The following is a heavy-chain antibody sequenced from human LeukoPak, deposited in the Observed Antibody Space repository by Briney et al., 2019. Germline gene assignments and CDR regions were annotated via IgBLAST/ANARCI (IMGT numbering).Heavy chain of an antibody. J-gene: IGHJ4*02. Sequence: GRSLRLSCAASGFTFSSYGMHWVRQAPGKGLEWVAVISYDGSNKYYADSVKGRFTISRDNSKNTLYLQMNSLRAEDTAVYYCTKAASSRPETTIDYWGQGTLVTVSS. V-gene: IGHV3-30*18. CDR3: TKAASSRPETTIDY. CDR1: GFTFSSYG. CDR2: ISYDGSNK. D-gene: IGHD6-6*01.